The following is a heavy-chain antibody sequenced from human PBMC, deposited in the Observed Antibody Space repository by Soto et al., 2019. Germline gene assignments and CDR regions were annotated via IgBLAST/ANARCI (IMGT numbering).Heavy chain of an antibody. Sequence: RGSLRLSYAASGFTFSNYAMNWVRQAPGKGLEWVSAVSGSGLSTYYADSVKDRFTISRDNFENTLYLQMNSLRAEDTAVYYCARGESSSWYEDHWGRGTLVTVSS. J-gene: IGHJ4*02. D-gene: IGHD6-13*01. V-gene: IGHV3-23*01. CDR1: GFTFSNYA. CDR3: ARGESSSWYEDH. CDR2: VSGSGLST.